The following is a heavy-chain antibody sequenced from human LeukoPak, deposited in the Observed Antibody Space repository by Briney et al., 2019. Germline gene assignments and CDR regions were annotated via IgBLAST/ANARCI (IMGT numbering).Heavy chain of an antibody. V-gene: IGHV4-30-4*01. J-gene: IGHJ4*02. Sequence: SQTLSLTCTVSGGSISSGDFYWSWIRQPPGKGLEWIGEINHSGSTNYNPSLKSRVTISVDTSKNQFSLKLSSVTAADTAVYYCARGWGYDYVWGSYRNLRFDYWGQGTLVTVSS. CDR1: GGSISSGDFY. CDR3: ARGWGYDYVWGSYRNLRFDY. CDR2: INHSGST. D-gene: IGHD3-16*02.